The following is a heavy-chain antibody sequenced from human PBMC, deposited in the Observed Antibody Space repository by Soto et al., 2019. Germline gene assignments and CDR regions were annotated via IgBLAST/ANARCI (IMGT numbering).Heavy chain of an antibody. D-gene: IGHD6-25*01. V-gene: IGHV3-23*01. CDR3: AKASISSGWSRGYFDS. CDR2: ISGSGGRT. Sequence: PGGSLRLSCAASGFTFSNYAMSWVRQAPGKGLEWVSAISGSGGRTDYADSVKGRFTISRDKSKNTLYLQMNSLRAEDTAVYYSAKASISSGWSRGYFDSWGQETLVTVSS. J-gene: IGHJ4*02. CDR1: GFTFSNYA.